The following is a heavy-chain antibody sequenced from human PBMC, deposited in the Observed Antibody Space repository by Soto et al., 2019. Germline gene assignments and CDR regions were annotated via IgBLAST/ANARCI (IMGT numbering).Heavy chain of an antibody. V-gene: IGHV1-69*12. Sequence: QVQLVQSGAEVKKPGSSVKVSCTASGGTFSSYAISWVRQAPGQGLEWMGGIIPIFGTANYAQKFQGRVTITADESTSTEYMELSSLRSEETAVYYCARDTYYFDYWGQGTLVTVSS. CDR2: IIPIFGTA. CDR3: ARDTYYFDY. J-gene: IGHJ4*02. CDR1: GGTFSSYA.